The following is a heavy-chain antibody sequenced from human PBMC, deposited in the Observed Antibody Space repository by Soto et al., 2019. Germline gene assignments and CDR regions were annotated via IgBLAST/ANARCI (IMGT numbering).Heavy chain of an antibody. Sequence: QLQLQESGSGLGKPSQTLSLTCAVSGGSISSGGYSWSWIRQPPGKGLEWIGYIYHSGSTYYNPSLKSRVTISVDRSKNQFSLKLSSVTAADTAVYYCAGGGSGSYDYWGQGTLVNVSS. CDR1: GGSISSGGYS. CDR2: IYHSGST. D-gene: IGHD3-10*01. CDR3: AGGGSGSYDY. V-gene: IGHV4-30-2*01. J-gene: IGHJ4*02.